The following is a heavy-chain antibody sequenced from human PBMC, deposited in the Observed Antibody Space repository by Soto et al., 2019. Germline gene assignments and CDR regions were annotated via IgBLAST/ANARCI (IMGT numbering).Heavy chain of an antibody. CDR1: GFTFSSYS. CDR2: ISNDGMNT. Sequence: GGSLRLSCVASGFTFSSYSLHWVRQAPGKGLEWVALISNDGMNTFYADSVKRRMTVSRDKAEKTMYLQMNSLTAEDTAVYYCAKGLRFMEHCGQGTMVTVSS. CDR3: AKGLRFMEH. V-gene: IGHV3-30-3*02. D-gene: IGHD3-3*01. J-gene: IGHJ1*01.